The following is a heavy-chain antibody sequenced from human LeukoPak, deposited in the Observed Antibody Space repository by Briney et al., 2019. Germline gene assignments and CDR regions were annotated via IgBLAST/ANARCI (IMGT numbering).Heavy chain of an antibody. J-gene: IGHJ4*02. CDR3: ARGEPRGGWFDFFDS. CDR1: GGTFSSYT. V-gene: IGHV1-69*05. CDR2: IIPIFGTI. D-gene: IGHD6-19*01. Sequence: GASVKVSCKASGGTFSSYTISWVRQAPGQGLEWMGGIIPIFGTINYAQKFQGRVTIITDESTTTAYMELSSLRFEDTAVYYCARGEPRGGWFDFFDSWGRGTLVTVSS.